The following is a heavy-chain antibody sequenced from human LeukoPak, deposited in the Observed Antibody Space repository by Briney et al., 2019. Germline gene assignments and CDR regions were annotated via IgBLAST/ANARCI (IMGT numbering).Heavy chain of an antibody. CDR1: GYTLTELS. J-gene: IGHJ4*02. CDR2: FDPEDGET. CDR3: ATGRSGYNLPGFDY. D-gene: IGHD3-22*01. Sequence: ASVKVSCKVSGYTLTELSMHWVRQAPGKGLEWMGGFDPEDGETIYAQKFQGRVTMTEDTSTDTAYMELSSLRSEDTAVYYCATGRSGYNLPGFDYWGQRTLVTVSS. V-gene: IGHV1-24*01.